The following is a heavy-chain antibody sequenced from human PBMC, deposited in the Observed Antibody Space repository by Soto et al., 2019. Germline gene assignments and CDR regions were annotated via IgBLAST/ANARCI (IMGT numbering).Heavy chain of an antibody. CDR1: GYTFTRYD. V-gene: IGHV1-8*01. Sequence: QVQLVQYGAEVKKTGASVKVSCKASGYTFTRYDINWVRQATGQGVAWMGWMNPNGGNTAYAQKFQGRVTMTRNTSISTAYMEMSSLRSEDTAVYYCARESLRGMDVWGQGTTVTVSS. CDR2: MNPNGGNT. CDR3: ARESLRGMDV. J-gene: IGHJ6*02.